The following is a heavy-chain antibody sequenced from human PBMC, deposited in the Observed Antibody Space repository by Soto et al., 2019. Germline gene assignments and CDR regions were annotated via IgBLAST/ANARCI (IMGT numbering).Heavy chain of an antibody. CDR3: ARDPPAIFGLHDYFDY. CDR1: GYTFTGHY. V-gene: IGHV1-2*02. Sequence: GASVKVSCKASGYTFTGHYIHWVRQAPGGGLEWMGWIGPNSGVTNYAQKFQGRVSMTRDTSISTVYMELTRLTSDDTAVYYCARDPPAIFGLHDYFDYWGQGTLVTVSS. D-gene: IGHD3-3*01. J-gene: IGHJ4*02. CDR2: IGPNSGVT.